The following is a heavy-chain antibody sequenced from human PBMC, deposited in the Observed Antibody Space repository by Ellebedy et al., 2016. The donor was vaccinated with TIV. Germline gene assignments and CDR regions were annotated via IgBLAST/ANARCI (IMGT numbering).Heavy chain of an antibody. Sequence: MPSETLSLTCTASGASISYPAHCWGWIRQPPGKGLEWIGSVTYSGTTFYNSSLESRVTIPVDPSKRQLSLKVNSLTAADTAVYYCSSGTATGTARCWFDLWGQGTPVTVSS. CDR3: SSGTATGTARCWFDL. CDR1: GASISYPAHC. J-gene: IGHJ4*02. D-gene: IGHD1-14*01. CDR2: VTYSGTT. V-gene: IGHV4-39*01.